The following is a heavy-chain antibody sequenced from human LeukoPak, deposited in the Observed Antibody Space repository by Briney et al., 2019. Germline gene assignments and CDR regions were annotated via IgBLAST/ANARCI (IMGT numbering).Heavy chain of an antibody. CDR2: ISSSSSYI. Sequence: GGSLRLSCAASGFTFSSYSMNWVRQAPGKGLEWVSSISSSSSYIYYADSVKGRFTISRDNSKNTLYLQTNSLRAEDTAVYYCAKCIWLRGKFDYWGQGTLVTVSS. V-gene: IGHV3-21*04. D-gene: IGHD2-8*01. CDR3: AKCIWLRGKFDY. J-gene: IGHJ4*02. CDR1: GFTFSSYS.